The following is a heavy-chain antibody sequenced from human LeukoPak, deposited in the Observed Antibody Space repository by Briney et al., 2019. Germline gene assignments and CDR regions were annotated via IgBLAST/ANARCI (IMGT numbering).Heavy chain of an antibody. D-gene: IGHD3-3*01. CDR3: ARGSDDFWSGFYNWFDP. Sequence: SETLSLTCAVYGGSFSGYYWSWIRQPPGKGLEWIGYIYYSGSTNYNPSLKSRVTISVDTSKNQFSLKLSSVTAADTAVYYCARGSDDFWSGFYNWFDPWGQGTLVTVSS. J-gene: IGHJ5*02. V-gene: IGHV4-59*01. CDR2: IYYSGST. CDR1: GGSFSGYY.